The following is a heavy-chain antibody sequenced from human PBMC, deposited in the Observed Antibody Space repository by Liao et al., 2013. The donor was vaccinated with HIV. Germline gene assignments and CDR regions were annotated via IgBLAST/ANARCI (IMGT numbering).Heavy chain of an antibody. V-gene: IGHV4-61*02. CDR3: VRVQRGGSHAFDI. D-gene: IGHD1-1*01. J-gene: IGHJ3*02. CDR2: IHTGGSA. Sequence: QVRLQESGPGLAKPSQTLSLTCTVSGDSIGSGNYYWSWIRQPAGKGLEWIGRIHTGGSANYNPSLKSRVAISVETSKNQFSLRLTSVTAADSAVYFCVRVQRGGSHAFDIWSPGTMVTVSS. CDR1: GDSIGSGNYY.